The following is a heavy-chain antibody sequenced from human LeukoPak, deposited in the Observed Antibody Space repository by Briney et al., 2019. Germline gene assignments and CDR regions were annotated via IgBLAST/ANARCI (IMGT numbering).Heavy chain of an antibody. J-gene: IGHJ4*02. CDR1: GFTFSSYA. CDR3: AKVVGPTPYFFDY. CDR2: ISTSGGST. V-gene: IGHV3-23*01. D-gene: IGHD1-26*01. Sequence: GGSLRLSCAASGFTFSSYAMSWVRQAPGKGLECVSDISTSGGSTYYADSVKGRFNISRDNSKNTLYLQMNSLRAEDTAVYYCAKVVGPTPYFFDYWGQGTLVTVSS.